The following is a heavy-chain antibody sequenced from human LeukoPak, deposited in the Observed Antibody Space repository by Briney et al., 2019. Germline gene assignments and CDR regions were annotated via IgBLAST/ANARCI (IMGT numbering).Heavy chain of an antibody. Sequence: GRSLRLSCAASGFTFSSYAMHWVRQAPGEGQEGVAVISYDGSNKYYADSVKGRFTISRDNSKNTLYLQMNSLRAEDTAVYYCARGHSSSWYFDYWGQGTLVTVSS. J-gene: IGHJ4*02. V-gene: IGHV3-30*01. CDR3: ARGHSSSWYFDY. CDR2: ISYDGSNK. CDR1: GFTFSSYA. D-gene: IGHD6-13*01.